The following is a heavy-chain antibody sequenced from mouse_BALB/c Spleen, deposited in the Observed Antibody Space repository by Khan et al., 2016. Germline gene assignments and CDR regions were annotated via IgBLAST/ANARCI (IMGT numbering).Heavy chain of an antibody. V-gene: IGHV3-2*02. Sequence: VQLQESGLGLVKPSQSLSLSCTVTGYSITSDCAWSWIRQFPGNKLEWMGYISYSGYTSYNPSLKGRISITRDTSKNQFFLQLNSVTTEDTATYYCARGNDGFFAWFAYWGQGTLVTVSA. CDR1: GYSITSDCA. J-gene: IGHJ3*01. CDR2: ISYSGYT. CDR3: ARGNDGFFAWFAY. D-gene: IGHD2-3*01.